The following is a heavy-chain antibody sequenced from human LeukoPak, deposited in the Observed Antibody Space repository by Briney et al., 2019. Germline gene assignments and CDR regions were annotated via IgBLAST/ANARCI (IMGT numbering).Heavy chain of an antibody. Sequence: SETLSLTCAVYGGSFSGYYWSWIRQPPGKGLEWIGEINHSGSTNYNPSLKSRVTISIDTSRNQFSLKLSSVTAADTAVYYCSSGGVGNRLGYWGQGTLVTVSS. CDR1: GGSFSGYY. CDR2: INHSGST. V-gene: IGHV4-34*01. D-gene: IGHD1-26*01. J-gene: IGHJ4*02. CDR3: SSGGVGNRLGY.